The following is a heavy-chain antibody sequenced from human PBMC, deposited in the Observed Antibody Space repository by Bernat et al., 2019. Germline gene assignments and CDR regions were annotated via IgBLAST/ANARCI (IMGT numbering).Heavy chain of an antibody. Sequence: VQLVESGGGLVNPGGSLRLSCAASGFTFSSYAMHWVRQAPGKGLEWVAVISYDGSNKYYADSVKGRFTISRDNSKNTLYLQMNSLRAEDTAVYYCARAYLSIVVVTAIGDLVPGDWGQGTLVTVSS. CDR2: ISYDGSNK. D-gene: IGHD2-21*02. J-gene: IGHJ4*02. CDR3: ARAYLSIVVVTAIGDLVPGD. CDR1: GFTFSSYA. V-gene: IGHV3-30-3*01.